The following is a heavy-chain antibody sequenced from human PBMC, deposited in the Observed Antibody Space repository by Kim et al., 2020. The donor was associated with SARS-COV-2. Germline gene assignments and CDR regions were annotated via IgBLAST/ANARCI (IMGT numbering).Heavy chain of an antibody. D-gene: IGHD6-13*01. Sequence: ASVKVSCKASGYSFTSYYMHWVRQAPGQGLEWMGIINPSGSSTTYAQNFQGRVTMTRDTSTSTVYMELSSLRSEDTAVYYCARGGIAAAGKSSAEYFQHWGQGTLLTVSS. CDR1: GYSFTSYY. J-gene: IGHJ1*01. CDR2: INPSGSST. CDR3: ARGGIAAAGKSSAEYFQH. V-gene: IGHV1-46*01.